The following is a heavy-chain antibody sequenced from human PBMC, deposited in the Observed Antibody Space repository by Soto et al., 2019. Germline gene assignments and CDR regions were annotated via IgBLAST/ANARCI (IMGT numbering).Heavy chain of an antibody. Sequence: PGESLKISCKGSGYIFSNYWIGWVRQMPGKGLEWMGIIHGGDSPTRYSPSFEGQVTISTDKSISTAYLQWSSLKASDTAMYYCARRGTYSSGWDYWGQGPLVTVSS. V-gene: IGHV5-51*01. CDR2: IHGGDSPT. CDR1: GYIFSNYW. J-gene: IGHJ4*02. CDR3: ARRGTYSSGWDY. D-gene: IGHD6-19*01.